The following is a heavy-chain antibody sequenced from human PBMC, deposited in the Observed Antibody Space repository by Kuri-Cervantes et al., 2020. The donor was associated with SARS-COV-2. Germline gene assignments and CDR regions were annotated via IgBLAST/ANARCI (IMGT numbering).Heavy chain of an antibody. CDR3: AREGKPAASSYYYYYYMDV. J-gene: IGHJ6*03. CDR1: GFTFSSYA. CDR2: ISYDGSNK. D-gene: IGHD2-2*01. Sequence: LSLTCAASGFTFSSYAMHWVRQAPGKGLEWVAVISYDGSNKYYADSVKGRFTISRDNSKNTLYLQMNSLRAEDTAVYYCAREGKPAASSYYYYYYMDVWGKGTTVTVSS. V-gene: IGHV3-30*04.